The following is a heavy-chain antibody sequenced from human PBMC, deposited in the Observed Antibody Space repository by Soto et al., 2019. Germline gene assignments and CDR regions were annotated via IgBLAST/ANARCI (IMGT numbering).Heavy chain of an antibody. CDR3: ARGGIEAAGGSWAAP. Sequence: PETLSLTCTVSGGSISSSSYYWGWIRQPPGKGLEWIGSLYYSGSTYYNPSLKGRVTISVDTSKNQCSLKLSSVTAADTAVYYCARGGIEAAGGSWAAPWGQGTLVTVSS. J-gene: IGHJ5*02. V-gene: IGHV4-39*01. CDR1: GGSISSSSYY. D-gene: IGHD6-13*01. CDR2: LYYSGST.